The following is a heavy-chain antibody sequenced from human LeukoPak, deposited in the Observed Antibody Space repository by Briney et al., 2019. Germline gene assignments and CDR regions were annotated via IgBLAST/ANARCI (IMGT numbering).Heavy chain of an antibody. D-gene: IGHD3-22*01. J-gene: IGHJ4*02. Sequence: SETLSLTCTVSNGSISNYHWTWIRQAPGKGLEWIGYSYHSGSVNYNPSLKSRVTISEDTSKNQFSLKLRSVTAADTAVYYCARLTPWVWNYDNSAYYLDYWGQGALVTVSS. CDR1: NGSISNYH. CDR3: ARLTPWVWNYDNSAYYLDY. CDR2: SYHSGSV. V-gene: IGHV4-59*08.